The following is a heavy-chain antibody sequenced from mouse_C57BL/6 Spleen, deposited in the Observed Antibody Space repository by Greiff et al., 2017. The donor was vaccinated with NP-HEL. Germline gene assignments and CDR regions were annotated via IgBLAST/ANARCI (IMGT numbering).Heavy chain of an antibody. Sequence: HLVESGGGLVKPGGSLKLSCAASGFTFSDYGMHWVRQAPEKGLEWVAYISSGSSTIYYADTVKGRFTISRDNAKNTLFLQMTSLRSEDTAMYYCARGVHYYAMDYWGQGTSVTVSS. CDR1: GFTFSDYG. J-gene: IGHJ4*01. CDR3: ARGVHYYAMDY. V-gene: IGHV5-17*01. CDR2: ISSGSSTI.